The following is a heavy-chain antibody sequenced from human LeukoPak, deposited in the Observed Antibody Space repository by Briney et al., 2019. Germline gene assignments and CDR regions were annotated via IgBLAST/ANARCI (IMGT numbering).Heavy chain of an antibody. V-gene: IGHV4-59*10. J-gene: IGHJ6*03. CDR3: ARTYCGGDCRGYYYHYYMDV. CDR1: GGSFSGYY. D-gene: IGHD2-21*02. Sequence: SETLSLTCAVYGGSFSGYYWSWIRQPAGKGLEWIGRIYTRGSTKYNPSLKSRVTISVDTSKNQFSLKLSSVTAADTAVYYCARTYCGGDCRGYYYHYYMDVWGKGTTVTISS. CDR2: IYTRGST.